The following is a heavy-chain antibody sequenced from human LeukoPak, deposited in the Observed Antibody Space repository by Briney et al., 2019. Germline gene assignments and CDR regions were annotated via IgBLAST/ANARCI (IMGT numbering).Heavy chain of an antibody. CDR2: IYYSGST. CDR3: ARHRYGSYSILFDY. J-gene: IGHJ4*02. V-gene: IGHV4-59*08. CDR1: GGSISSYY. D-gene: IGHD1-26*01. Sequence: SETLSLTGTVSGGSISSYYWSWIRQPPGKGREWIGYIYYSGSTNYNPSLKSRVTISVDTSKNHFSLKLSSVTAADTAVYYCARHRYGSYSILFDYWGQGTLVTVSS.